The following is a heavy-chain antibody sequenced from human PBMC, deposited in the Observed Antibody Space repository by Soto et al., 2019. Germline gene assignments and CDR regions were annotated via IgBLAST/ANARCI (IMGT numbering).Heavy chain of an antibody. CDR3: AKKREAVAGYNWFDP. Sequence: EVQLLESGGGLVQPGGSLSLSCAASGFTFSSYARSWVRKPPGKGREWVSAISGSGGSTYYADSVKGRFTISRDNSKNTLYLQMNSLRAEDTAVYYCAKKREAVAGYNWFDPWGQGTLVTVSS. V-gene: IGHV3-23*01. CDR2: ISGSGGST. D-gene: IGHD6-19*01. CDR1: GFTFSSYA. J-gene: IGHJ5*02.